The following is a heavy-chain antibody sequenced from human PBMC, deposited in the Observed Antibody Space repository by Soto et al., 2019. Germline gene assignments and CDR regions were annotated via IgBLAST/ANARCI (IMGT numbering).Heavy chain of an antibody. J-gene: IGHJ4*02. D-gene: IGHD2-2*01. CDR2: FDPEDGET. CDR3: ATAPANDIVVVPAAMPFDY. V-gene: IGHV1-24*01. Sequence: ASVKVSCKVSGYTLTELSMHWVRQAPGKGLEWMGGFDPEDGETIYEQKFQGRVTMTEDTSTDTAYMELSSLRSEDTAVYYCATAPANDIVVVPAAMPFDYWGQGTLVTVSS. CDR1: GYTLTELS.